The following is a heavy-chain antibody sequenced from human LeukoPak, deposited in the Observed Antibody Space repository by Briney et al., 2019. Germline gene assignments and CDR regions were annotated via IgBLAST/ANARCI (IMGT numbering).Heavy chain of an antibody. CDR3: TTARIMITFGGVIVYYFDY. V-gene: IGHV3-15*01. CDR1: GFTFSNAW. CDR2: IKSKTDGGTT. J-gene: IGHJ4*02. Sequence: GGSLRLSCAASGFTFSNAWMSWVRQAPGKGLEWVGRIKSKTDGGTTDYAAPVKGRFTISRDDSKHTLSLQMSSLKTEDTAVYYCTTARIMITFGGVIVYYFDYWGQGTLVTVSS. D-gene: IGHD3-16*02.